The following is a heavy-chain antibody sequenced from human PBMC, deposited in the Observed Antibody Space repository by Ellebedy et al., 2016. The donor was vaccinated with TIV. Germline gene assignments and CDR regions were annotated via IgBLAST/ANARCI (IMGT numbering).Heavy chain of an antibody. D-gene: IGHD6-19*01. CDR2: IKQDGSET. Sequence: GESLKISCAASGFTFSTYWMSWVRQAPGKGLEWVANIKQDGSETYYIDSVKGRFVISRDNAKRSLHLQMNSLSDDDTATYYCARDQWLGRAYYFDSWGQGTLVTVYS. V-gene: IGHV3-7*01. CDR3: ARDQWLGRAYYFDS. J-gene: IGHJ4*02. CDR1: GFTFSTYW.